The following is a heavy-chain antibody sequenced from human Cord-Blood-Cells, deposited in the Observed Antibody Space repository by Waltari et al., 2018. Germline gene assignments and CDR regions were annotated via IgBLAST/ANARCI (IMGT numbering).Heavy chain of an antibody. D-gene: IGHD1-26*01. Sequence: QVQLVESGGGVVQPGRSLRLSCAASGFTFSSYGMHWVRQAPGKGLEWGAVIWFDGSNNNYADSVKGRFTISRDKSKNTLYLQMNSLRAEDTAMYYCAKDQGSGSYIFDYWGQGTLVTVSS. J-gene: IGHJ4*02. CDR1: GFTFSSYG. CDR2: IWFDGSNN. V-gene: IGHV3-30*18. CDR3: AKDQGSGSYIFDY.